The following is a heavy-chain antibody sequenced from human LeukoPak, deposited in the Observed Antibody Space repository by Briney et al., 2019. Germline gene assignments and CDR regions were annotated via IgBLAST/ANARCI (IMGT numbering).Heavy chain of an antibody. V-gene: IGHV3-23*01. J-gene: IGHJ6*03. CDR2: IRGSGGST. D-gene: IGHD2-2*01. Sequence: GGSLRLSCAASGFNFSSYAMSWVRQAPGKGLDWVYSIRGSGGSTYYADSVKGRFTISRDNTKNTLYLQMNSLIAEDTAVYCCAKGSSTRYYYYYYMDVWGKGTTVTVSS. CDR3: AKGSSTRYYYYYYMDV. CDR1: GFNFSSYA.